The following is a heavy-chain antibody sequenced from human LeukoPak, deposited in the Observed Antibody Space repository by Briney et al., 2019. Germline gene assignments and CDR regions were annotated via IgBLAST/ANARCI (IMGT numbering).Heavy chain of an antibody. CDR2: INPNSGGT. CDR3: ARGDIAVGMDV. J-gene: IGHJ6*02. V-gene: IGHV1-2*02. Sequence: GASVKVSCKASGGTFSSYAISWVRQAPGQGLEWMGWINPNSGGTNYAQKFQGRVTMTRDTSISTAYMELSGLRSDDTAVYYCARGDIAVGMDVWGQGTTVTVSS. D-gene: IGHD2-15*01. CDR1: GGTFSSYA.